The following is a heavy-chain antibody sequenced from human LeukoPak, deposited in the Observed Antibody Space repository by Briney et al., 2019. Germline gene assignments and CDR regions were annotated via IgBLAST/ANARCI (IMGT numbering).Heavy chain of an antibody. Sequence: WASVTVSCKASVGTFSSYAISWVRQAPGQGLAWVGRIIPILGIANYAQKFQGRVTITADKSTSTAYMELSSLRSEDTAVYYCARDGRSDSSGYYFPSIDYWGQGTLVTVSS. CDR1: VGTFSSYA. CDR3: ARDGRSDSSGYYFPSIDY. V-gene: IGHV1-69*04. CDR2: IIPILGIA. J-gene: IGHJ4*02. D-gene: IGHD3-22*01.